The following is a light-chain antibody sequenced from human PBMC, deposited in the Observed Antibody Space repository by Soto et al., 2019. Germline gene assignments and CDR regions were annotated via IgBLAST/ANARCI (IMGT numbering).Light chain of an antibody. CDR3: QTWGTGYVV. J-gene: IGLJ2*01. Sequence: QSVLTQSPSASASLGASVKLTCTLSSGHSSCDIAWHQQQPDKGPRFLMTVNSGGSHNKGDGIPDRFSGSSSGAERYLTISSLQSEDEADYYCQTWGTGYVVFGGGTKLTVL. V-gene: IGLV4-69*01. CDR2: VNSGGSH. CDR1: SGHSSCD.